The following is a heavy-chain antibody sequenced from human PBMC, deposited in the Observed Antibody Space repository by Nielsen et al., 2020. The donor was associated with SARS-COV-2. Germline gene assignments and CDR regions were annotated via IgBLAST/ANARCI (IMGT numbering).Heavy chain of an antibody. CDR3: ATGESDGYNGGVDY. CDR2: INPNSGGT. V-gene: IGHV1-2*02. CDR1: GYTFTGYY. Sequence: ASVKVSCKASGYTFTGYYMHWVRQAPGQGLEWMGWINPNSGGTNYAQKFQGRVTMTRDTSISTAYMELSRLRSDDTAVYYCATGESDGYNGGVDYWGQGTLVTVSS. D-gene: IGHD5-24*01. J-gene: IGHJ4*02.